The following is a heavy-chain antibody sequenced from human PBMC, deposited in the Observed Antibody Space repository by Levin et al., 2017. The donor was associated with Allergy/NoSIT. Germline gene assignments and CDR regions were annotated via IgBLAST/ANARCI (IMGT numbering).Heavy chain of an antibody. Sequence: HPGGSLRLSCTASGFTFGDYAMSWFRQAPGKGLEWVGFIRSKAYGGTTEYAASVKGRFTISRDDSKSIAYLQMNSLKTEDTAVYYCMCSEVTAMVTAFDIWGQGTMVTVSS. J-gene: IGHJ3*02. CDR3: MCSEVTAMVTAFDI. CDR1: GFTFGDYA. V-gene: IGHV3-49*03. D-gene: IGHD5-18*01. CDR2: IRSKAYGGTT.